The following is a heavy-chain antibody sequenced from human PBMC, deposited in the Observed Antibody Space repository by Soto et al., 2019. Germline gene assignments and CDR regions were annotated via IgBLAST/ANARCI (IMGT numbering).Heavy chain of an antibody. D-gene: IGHD4-4*01. V-gene: IGHV4-34*01. Sequence: SETLSLTCAVYGGSFSGYYWSWIRQPPGKGLEWIGEINHSGSTNYNPSLKSQVTISIDTSKNQFSLKLSSVTAADKAVYYCARVIYRFDCWGQGTLVTVSS. J-gene: IGHJ4*02. CDR2: INHSGST. CDR1: GGSFSGYY. CDR3: ARVIYRFDC.